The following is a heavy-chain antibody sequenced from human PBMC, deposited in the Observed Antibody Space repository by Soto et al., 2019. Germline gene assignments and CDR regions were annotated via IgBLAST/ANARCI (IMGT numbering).Heavy chain of an antibody. CDR2: INHSGST. CDR1: GGSFSGYY. D-gene: IGHD1-1*01. J-gene: IGHJ6*03. V-gene: IGHV4-34*01. CDR3: ARALPPPTEPGYMDV. Sequence: SETLSLTCAVYGGSFSGYYWSWIRQPPGKGLEWIGEINHSGSTNYNPSLKSRVTISVDTSKNQFSLKLSSVTAADTAVYYCARALPPPTEPGYMDVWGKGTTVTVSS.